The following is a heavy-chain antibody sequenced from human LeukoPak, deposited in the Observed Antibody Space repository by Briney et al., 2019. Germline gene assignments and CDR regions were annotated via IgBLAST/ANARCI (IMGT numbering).Heavy chain of an antibody. V-gene: IGHV4-59*10. CDR1: GGSFSGYY. D-gene: IGHD6-19*01. CDR2: IDGSGST. Sequence: SETLSLTCAVYGGSFSGYYWNWIRQPAGKGLEWIGRIDGSGSTTFSPSLRSRVTMSVDSSKSQISLNLNSVTAADTAMYYCARSPLSSSGWYRADYWGRGTLVTVSS. CDR3: ARSPLSSSGWYRADY. J-gene: IGHJ4*02.